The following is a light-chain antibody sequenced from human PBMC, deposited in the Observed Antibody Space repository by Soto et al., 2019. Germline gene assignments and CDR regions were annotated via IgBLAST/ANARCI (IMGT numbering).Light chain of an antibody. Sequence: QSVLTQPRSVSGSPGQSVTISCTGTSSDVGGYDYVSWYQQHPDKAPKLMIYDVSKRPSGVPDRFSGSKSGNTASLTISGLQAEDEADYYSYSYAGSSYVFGTGTKLTVL. CDR1: SSDVGGYDY. J-gene: IGLJ1*01. V-gene: IGLV2-11*01. CDR2: DVS. CDR3: YSYAGSSYV.